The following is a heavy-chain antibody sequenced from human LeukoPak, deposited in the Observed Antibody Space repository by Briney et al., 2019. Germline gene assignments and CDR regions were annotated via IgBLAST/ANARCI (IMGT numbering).Heavy chain of an antibody. CDR3: ARTYLGYYDSSGYAYYFDY. V-gene: IGHV4-59*08. Sequence: SSETLSLTCTASDGSISSYYWSWIRQPPGKGLEWIGYIYYNGNTKYNPSLKSRVTISVDTSKNQFSLKLRSVTAADTAVYYCARTYLGYYDSSGYAYYFDYWGQGTLVPVSS. D-gene: IGHD3-22*01. J-gene: IGHJ4*02. CDR1: DGSISSYY. CDR2: IYYNGNT.